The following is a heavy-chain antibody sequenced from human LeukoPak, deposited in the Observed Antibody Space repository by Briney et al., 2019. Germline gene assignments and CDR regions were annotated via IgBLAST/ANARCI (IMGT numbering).Heavy chain of an antibody. CDR2: IYYSGST. CDR1: GGSISSSSYY. Sequence: SETPSLTCTVSGGSISSSSYYWGWIRQPPGKGLEWIGSIYYSGSTYYNPSLKSRVTISVDTSKNQFSLKLSSVTAADTAVYYCATRYCSSTSCYWDVWGQGTTVTVSS. D-gene: IGHD2-2*01. CDR3: ATRYCSSTSCYWDV. J-gene: IGHJ6*02. V-gene: IGHV4-39*05.